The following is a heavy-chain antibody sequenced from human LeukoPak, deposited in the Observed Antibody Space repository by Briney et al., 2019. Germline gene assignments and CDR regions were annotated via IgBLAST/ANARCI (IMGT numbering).Heavy chain of an antibody. CDR1: GYSISSGYY. J-gene: IGHJ4*02. D-gene: IGHD3-10*01. Sequence: SETLSLTCAVSGYSISSGYYWGWIRQPPGKGLEWIGSIYHSGSTYYNPSLKSRVTISVATSKNQFSLKLSSVTAADTAVYYCARQAGSYYRFDYWGQGTLVTVSS. CDR3: ARQAGSYYRFDY. V-gene: IGHV4-38-2*01. CDR2: IYHSGST.